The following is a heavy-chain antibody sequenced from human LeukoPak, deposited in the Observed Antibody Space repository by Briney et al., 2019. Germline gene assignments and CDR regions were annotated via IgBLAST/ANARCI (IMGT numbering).Heavy chain of an antibody. Sequence: PSETLSRTCTVSGGSISSYYWSWIRQPPGKGLEWIGYIYYSGSTNYNPSLKSRVTISVDTSKNQFSLKLSSVTAADTAVYYCARRPYDSSGYAYFDYWGQGTLVTVSS. J-gene: IGHJ4*02. V-gene: IGHV4-59*01. D-gene: IGHD3-22*01. CDR2: IYYSGST. CDR1: GGSISSYY. CDR3: ARRPYDSSGYAYFDY.